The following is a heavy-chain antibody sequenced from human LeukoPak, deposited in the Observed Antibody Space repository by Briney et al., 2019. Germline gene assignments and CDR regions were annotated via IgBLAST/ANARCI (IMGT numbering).Heavy chain of an antibody. CDR3: ARSAIDAFDI. V-gene: IGHV4-59*08. CDR2: IYNSGST. J-gene: IGHJ3*02. D-gene: IGHD6-25*01. Sequence: SETLSLTCTVSGGSISSYYWSWIRQPPGKGLECIGYIYNSGSTNYNPSLKSRVSISVDTSKNQFSLKLSSVTAADTAVYYCARSAIDAFDIWGQGTMVTVSS. CDR1: GGSISSYY.